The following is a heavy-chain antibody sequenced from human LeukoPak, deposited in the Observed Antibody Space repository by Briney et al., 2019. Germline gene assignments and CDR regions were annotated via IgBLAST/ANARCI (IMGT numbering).Heavy chain of an antibody. Sequence: GESLKTSCKGSGYSFTSYWVGWVRQMPGKGLEWMGIIYPGDSDTRYSPSFQGQVTISADKFISTAYLQWSSLKASDTAMYYCARIHCSSTSCYIDYWGQGTLVTVSS. J-gene: IGHJ4*02. CDR2: IYPGDSDT. CDR3: ARIHCSSTSCYIDY. CDR1: GYSFTSYW. V-gene: IGHV5-51*01. D-gene: IGHD2-2*02.